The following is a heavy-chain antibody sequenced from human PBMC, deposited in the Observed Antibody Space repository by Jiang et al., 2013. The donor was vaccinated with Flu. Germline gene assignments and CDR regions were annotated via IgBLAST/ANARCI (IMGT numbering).Heavy chain of an antibody. Sequence: QLLESGGGLVQPGGSLRLSCAASGFTFSSYWMSWVRQAPGKGLEWVANIKQDGSEKYYVDSVKGRFTISRDNAKNSLYLQMNSLRAEDTAVYYCARVKLVDIGVFYYYYGMDVWGQGTTVTVSS. CDR3: ARVKLVDIGVFYYYYGMDV. J-gene: IGHJ6*02. CDR1: GFTFSSYW. D-gene: IGHD5-12*01. V-gene: IGHV3-7*01. CDR2: IKQDGSEK.